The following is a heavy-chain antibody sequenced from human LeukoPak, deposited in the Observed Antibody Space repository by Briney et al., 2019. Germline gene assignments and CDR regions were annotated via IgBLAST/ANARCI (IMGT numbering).Heavy chain of an antibody. CDR2: INTSGGTT. Sequence: GGSLRLSCAASGFTFSSYTMRWVRQAPGKGLEWVSGINTSGGTTYYADSVKGRFTISRDNSKNTLYLQMNSLRADDTAAYYCAKDPPTVMANAFHIWGQGTMVTVSS. J-gene: IGHJ3*02. V-gene: IGHV3-23*01. CDR3: AKDPPTVMANAFHI. D-gene: IGHD5-18*01. CDR1: GFTFSSYT.